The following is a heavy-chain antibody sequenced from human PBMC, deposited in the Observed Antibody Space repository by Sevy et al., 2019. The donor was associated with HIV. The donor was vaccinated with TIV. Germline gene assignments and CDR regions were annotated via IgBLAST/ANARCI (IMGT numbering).Heavy chain of an antibody. CDR3: AHSSGLYGYYSGMDV. D-gene: IGHD4-17*01. CDR2: ISYDGSKK. V-gene: IGHV3-30*03. J-gene: IGHJ6*02. Sequence: GGSLRLSCAASGVTFSSYGIHWVRQAPGKGLEWVAVISYDGSKKNHAQSMKGRFTISRDNSKNTLYLEMSSLRPEDTAVYYCAHSSGLYGYYSGMDVWGQGTTVTVSS. CDR1: GVTFSSYG.